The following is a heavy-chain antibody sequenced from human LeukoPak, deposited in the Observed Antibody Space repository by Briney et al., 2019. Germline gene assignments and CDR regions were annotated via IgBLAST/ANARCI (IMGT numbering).Heavy chain of an antibody. Sequence: GRSLRLSCAASGFTFDDYAMHWVRQAPGKGLEWVSGISWNSGSIGYADSVKGRFTISRDNAKNSLYLQMNSLRAEDTALYYCAKDIRVAVAGASDIWGQGTMVTVSS. CDR2: ISWNSGSI. J-gene: IGHJ3*02. D-gene: IGHD6-19*01. CDR1: GFTFDDYA. V-gene: IGHV3-9*01. CDR3: AKDIRVAVAGASDI.